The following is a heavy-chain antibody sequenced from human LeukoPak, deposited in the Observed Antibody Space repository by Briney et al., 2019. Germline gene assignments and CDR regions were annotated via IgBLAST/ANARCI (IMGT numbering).Heavy chain of an antibody. V-gene: IGHV1-69*13. Sequence: SVKVSCKASGGTSSSYAISWVRQAPGQGLEWMGGIIPIFGTANYAQKFQGRVTITADESTSTAYMELSSLRSEDTAVYYCARDGGDGYNDFDYWGQGTLVTVSS. CDR1: GGTSSSYA. D-gene: IGHD5-24*01. CDR3: ARDGGDGYNDFDY. J-gene: IGHJ4*02. CDR2: IIPIFGTA.